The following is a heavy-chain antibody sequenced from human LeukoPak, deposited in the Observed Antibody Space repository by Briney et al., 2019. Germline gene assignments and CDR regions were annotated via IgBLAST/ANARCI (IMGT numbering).Heavy chain of an antibody. CDR3: ARRTDTGSWSFDL. V-gene: IGHV4-59*01. CDR2: IYYSGST. J-gene: IGHJ2*01. D-gene: IGHD5-18*01. CDR1: GGSIRYYY. Sequence: SETLSLTCTVSGGSIRYYYWSWMRQPPGMGLEWIGNIYYSGSTNYNPSLKSRVTISVETSKNQFSLNLSSVTAADTAVYYCARRTDTGSWSFDLWGRGTLVTVSS.